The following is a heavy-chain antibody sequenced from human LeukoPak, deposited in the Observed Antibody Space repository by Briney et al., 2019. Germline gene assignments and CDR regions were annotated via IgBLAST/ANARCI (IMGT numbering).Heavy chain of an antibody. J-gene: IGHJ6*02. CDR1: GFTFSSYA. Sequence: GGSLRLSCAASGFTFSSYAIHWVRQAPGKGLEWVAVISYDGSNKYYADSVKGRFTISRDNSKNTLYLQMNSLRAEDTAVYYCARAVANGDYLYYYYYGMDVWGQGTTVTVSS. V-gene: IGHV3-30-3*01. D-gene: IGHD4-17*01. CDR2: ISYDGSNK. CDR3: ARAVANGDYLYYYYYGMDV.